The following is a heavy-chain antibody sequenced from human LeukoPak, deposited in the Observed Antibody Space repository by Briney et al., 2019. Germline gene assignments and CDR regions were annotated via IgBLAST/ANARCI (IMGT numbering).Heavy chain of an antibody. CDR1: GFTFSSYA. J-gene: IGHJ4*02. CDR2: IGSSGSYI. CDR3: ARRATTERGHSYGLDF. V-gene: IGHV3-21*01. Sequence: GGSLRLSCAASGFTFSSYAMNWVRQAPGKGLEWVSSIGSSGSYIYYADSLTGRFTISRDNAKNSLYLQMNSLRAEDTAMYYCARRATTERGHSYGLDFWGQGTLVTVSS. D-gene: IGHD5-18*01.